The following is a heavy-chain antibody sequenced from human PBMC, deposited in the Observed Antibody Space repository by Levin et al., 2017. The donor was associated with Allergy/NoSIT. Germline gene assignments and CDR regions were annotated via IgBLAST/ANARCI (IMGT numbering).Heavy chain of an antibody. Sequence: SQTLSLTCAVYGGSFSGYYWSWIRQPPGKGLEWIGEINHSGSTNYNPSLKSRVTISVDTSKNQFSLKLSSVTAADTAVYYCARGSPHFVVAATPSSRVWWGWYFDLWGRGTLVTVSS. D-gene: IGHD2-15*01. CDR3: ARGSPHFVVAATPSSRVWWGWYFDL. V-gene: IGHV4-34*01. CDR2: INHSGST. CDR1: GGSFSGYY. J-gene: IGHJ2*01.